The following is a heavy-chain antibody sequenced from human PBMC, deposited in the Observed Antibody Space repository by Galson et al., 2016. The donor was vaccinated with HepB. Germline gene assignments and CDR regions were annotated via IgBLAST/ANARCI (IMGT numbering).Heavy chain of an antibody. CDR2: VSAYIGNT. D-gene: IGHD2/OR15-2a*01. V-gene: IGHV1-18*01. J-gene: IGHJ4*02. Sequence: SVKVSCKASGYTLNNYAINWVRQAPGQGLEWMGWVSAYIGNTNYAQNLQNRVTMTTDTSTNTAYMELRSLRSDDTAVYYCARSNIVSVAHATISYYDYWGPGTLVTVSS. CDR3: ARSNIVSVAHATISYYDY. CDR1: GYTLNNYA.